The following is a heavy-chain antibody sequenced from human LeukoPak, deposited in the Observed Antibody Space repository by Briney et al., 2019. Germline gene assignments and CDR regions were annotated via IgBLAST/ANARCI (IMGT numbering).Heavy chain of an antibody. CDR3: ARVENDYGGNRYFDY. Sequence: SETLSLTCTVSGGSISSYYWSWIRQPPGKGLEWIGYIYYSGSTYYNPSLKSRVTISVDTSKNQFSLKLSSVTAADTAVYYCARVENDYGGNRYFDYWGQGTLVTVSS. V-gene: IGHV4-59*08. CDR2: IYYSGST. D-gene: IGHD4-23*01. J-gene: IGHJ4*02. CDR1: GGSISSYY.